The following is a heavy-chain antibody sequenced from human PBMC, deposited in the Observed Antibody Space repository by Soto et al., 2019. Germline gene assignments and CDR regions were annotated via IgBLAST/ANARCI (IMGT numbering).Heavy chain of an antibody. CDR3: ARGRYGDY. J-gene: IGHJ4*02. Sequence: QVHLVQSGAEVKKSGASVKVSCKASGYDFTTYGITWVRQAPGQGLEWMAWISAHNGNTDYAQKLQGRVTVTRDTSTSTAYMELRTRRSDDTAVYYCARGRYGDYWGQEALVTVSS. CDR1: GYDFTTYG. V-gene: IGHV1-18*01. CDR2: ISAHNGNT. D-gene: IGHD1-1*01.